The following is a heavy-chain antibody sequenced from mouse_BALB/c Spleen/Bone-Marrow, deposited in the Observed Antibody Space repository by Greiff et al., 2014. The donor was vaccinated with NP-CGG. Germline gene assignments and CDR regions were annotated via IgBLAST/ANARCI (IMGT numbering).Heavy chain of an antibody. CDR1: GYAFTNYL. CDR2: INSGSGGT. Sequence: VKLMESGAELVRPGTSVKVSCKGSGYAFTNYLIEWVKQRPGQGLEWIGVINSGSGGTKYNEKFKGKATLTADKSSSTAYIQLSSLTSDDSAVYFCARAITDAMDYWGQGTSVTVSS. CDR3: ARAITDAMDY. J-gene: IGHJ4*01. D-gene: IGHD2-4*01. V-gene: IGHV1-54*01.